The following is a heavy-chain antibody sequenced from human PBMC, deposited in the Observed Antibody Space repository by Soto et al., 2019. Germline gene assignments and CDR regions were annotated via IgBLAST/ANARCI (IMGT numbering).Heavy chain of an antibody. CDR1: GYTFTSYG. V-gene: IGHV1-2*02. Sequence: ASVKVSCKASGYTFTSYGITWVRQAPGQGLEWMGWINPNSGGTNYAQKFQGRVTMTRDTSISTAYMELSRLRSDDTAVYYCARDRIAAAGTSGFDYWGQGTLVTVSS. CDR2: INPNSGGT. CDR3: ARDRIAAAGTSGFDY. J-gene: IGHJ4*02. D-gene: IGHD6-13*01.